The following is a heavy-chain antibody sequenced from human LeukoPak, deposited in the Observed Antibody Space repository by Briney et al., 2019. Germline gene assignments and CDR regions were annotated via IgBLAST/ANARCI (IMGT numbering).Heavy chain of an antibody. CDR1: GYSFTSYW. Sequence: GESLKISCKGSGYSFTSYWIGWVRQMPGKDLEWMGIIYPGDSDTRYSPSFQGQVTISADKSISTAYLQWSSLKASDTAMYYCARQGRSTVTGIDYWGQGTLVTVSS. CDR2: IYPGDSDT. V-gene: IGHV5-51*01. J-gene: IGHJ4*02. CDR3: ARQGRSTVTGIDY. D-gene: IGHD4-17*01.